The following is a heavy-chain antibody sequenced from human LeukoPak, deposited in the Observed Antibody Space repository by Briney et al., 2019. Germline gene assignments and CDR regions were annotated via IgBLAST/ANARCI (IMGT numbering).Heavy chain of an antibody. V-gene: IGHV3-21*01. CDR3: ARGAPPHYDSSGYLYYFDY. J-gene: IGHJ4*02. D-gene: IGHD3-22*01. Sequence: GGSLRPSCAASGFTFSSYSMNWVRQAPGKGLEWVSSISSSSSYIYYADSVKGRFTISRDNAKNSLYLQMNSLRAEDTAVYYCARGAPPHYDSSGYLYYFDYWGQGTLVTVSS. CDR2: ISSSSSYI. CDR1: GFTFSSYS.